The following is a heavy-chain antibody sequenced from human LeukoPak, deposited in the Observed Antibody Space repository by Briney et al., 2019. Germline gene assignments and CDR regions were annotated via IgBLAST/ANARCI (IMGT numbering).Heavy chain of an antibody. V-gene: IGHV1-18*04. CDR2: ISAYNGNT. J-gene: IGHJ5*01. CDR3: GRGPELWVGETNWFHP. CDR1: GYTFTSYG. Sequence: GASVKVSCKASGYTFTSYGISWVRQAPGQGLEWMGWISAYNGNTNYAQKLQGRVTMTTDTSTSTAYMELRSLRSDDTAVDFWGRGPELWVGETNWFHPWGQGNLVTGSS. D-gene: IGHD3-10*01.